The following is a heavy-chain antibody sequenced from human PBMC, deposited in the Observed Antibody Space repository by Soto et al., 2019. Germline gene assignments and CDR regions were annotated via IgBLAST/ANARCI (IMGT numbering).Heavy chain of an antibody. J-gene: IGHJ4*02. V-gene: IGHV4-30-2*01. D-gene: IGHD3-10*01. Sequence: TLSLTSTISGDSTSTGGYSWSCLQPPPQKVLELVAHTSHTASSSYSPSIKSRVTISADKSKNQFSLIINSVTAADTPIYYCARAHYGPRGYYFDSWGKGTLVT. CDR1: GDSTSTGGYS. CDR3: ARAHYGPRGYYFDS. CDR2: TSHTASS.